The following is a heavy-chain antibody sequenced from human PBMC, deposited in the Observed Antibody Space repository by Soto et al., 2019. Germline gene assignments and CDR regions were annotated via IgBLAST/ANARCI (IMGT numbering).Heavy chain of an antibody. V-gene: IGHV3-74*01. CDR1: GCSLNDNR. CDR2: LKSDGRDT. D-gene: IGHD2-2*01. Sequence: GGCLRRSCSASGCSLNDNRKHWVRQVPGKGQMWVSRLKSDGRDTIYADSVKGRFTVSRDSAKNTLYLQMNSLRVEDTAVYYCVREMPVPIRGGYYYYSVLDAWGQGTTVTVSS. J-gene: IGHJ6*02. CDR3: VREMPVPIRGGYYYYSVLDA.